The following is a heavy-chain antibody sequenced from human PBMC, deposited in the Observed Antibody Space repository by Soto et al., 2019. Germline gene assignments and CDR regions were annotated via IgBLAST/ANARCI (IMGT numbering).Heavy chain of an antibody. V-gene: IGHV3-23*01. J-gene: IGHJ1*01. D-gene: IGHD4-17*01. CDR3: AKDGDFGEDGPAEYFEH. Sequence: EVNLLESGGGVVQPGESLRISCVGSGFTFKNYAMTWVRQAPGKGLEWVSGTTGSGANKHYADSVRGRFTISRDNSKKTLYLEMKSLRVEATAVYYCAKDGDFGEDGPAEYFEHWGQGTLVTVSS. CDR1: GFTFKNYA. CDR2: TTGSGANK.